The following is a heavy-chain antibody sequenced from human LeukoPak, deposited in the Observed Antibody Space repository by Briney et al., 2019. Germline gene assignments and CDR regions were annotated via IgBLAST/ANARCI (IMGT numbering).Heavy chain of an antibody. CDR2: IYTSGST. CDR1: GGSISSYY. CDR3: ARHNPLGYDFWSGYYPFFDY. D-gene: IGHD3-3*01. J-gene: IGHJ4*02. Sequence: SETLSLTCTVSGGSISSYYWSWIRQPAGKGLEWIGRIYTSGSTNYNPSLKSRVTISVDTSKNQFSLKLSSVTAADTAVYYCARHNPLGYDFWSGYYPFFDYWGQGTLVTVSS. V-gene: IGHV4-4*07.